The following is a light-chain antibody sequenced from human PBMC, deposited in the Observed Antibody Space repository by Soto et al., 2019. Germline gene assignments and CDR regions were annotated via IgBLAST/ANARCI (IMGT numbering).Light chain of an antibody. CDR3: CLYAGTKRV. Sequence: QSALTQPASVSGSPGQSITISCTGTSTDVGSYNFVSWYQQHPGKAPKLVIYEGSKRPSGVSNRFSDSKSGNTASLTISGLQAEDEADYYCCLYAGTKRVFGGGTKVTVL. J-gene: IGLJ3*02. V-gene: IGLV2-23*01. CDR2: EGS. CDR1: STDVGSYNF.